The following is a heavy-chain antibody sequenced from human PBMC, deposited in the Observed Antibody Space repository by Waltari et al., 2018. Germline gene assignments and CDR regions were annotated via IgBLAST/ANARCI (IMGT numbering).Heavy chain of an antibody. CDR1: GGSISSYY. V-gene: IGHV4-59*08. D-gene: IGHD2-2*01. CDR2: IYYSGST. CDR3: ARLNCSSTSCYRAYYYYYMDV. Sequence: QVQLQESGPGLVKPSETLSLTCTVSGGSISSYYWSWIRQPPGKGLEWIGYIYYSGSTNYNPSLKSRVTISVDTSKNQFSLKLSSVTAADTAVYYCARLNCSSTSCYRAYYYYYMDVWGKGTTVTISS. J-gene: IGHJ6*03.